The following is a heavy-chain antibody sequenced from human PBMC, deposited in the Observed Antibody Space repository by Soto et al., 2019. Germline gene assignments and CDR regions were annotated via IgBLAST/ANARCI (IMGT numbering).Heavy chain of an antibody. Sequence: GGSLRLSCAASGFTFSNAWIICVRHAAFKWLEWVGRIKSKTDGGTTDYAAPVKGRFTISRDDSKNTLYLQMNSLKTEDTAVYYCTTESGSYYPYYYYYGMDVWGQGTTVTVSS. D-gene: IGHD1-26*01. J-gene: IGHJ6*02. CDR1: GFTFSNAW. CDR3: TTESGSYYPYYYYYGMDV. CDR2: IKSKTDGGTT. V-gene: IGHV3-15*01.